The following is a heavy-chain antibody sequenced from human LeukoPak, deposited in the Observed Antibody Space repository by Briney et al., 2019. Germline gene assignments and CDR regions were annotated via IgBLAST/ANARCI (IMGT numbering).Heavy chain of an antibody. CDR1: GGSISSGGYY. D-gene: IGHD5-24*01. Sequence: PSETLSLTCTVSGGSISSGGYYWSWIRQHPGKGLEWIGYIYYSGSTYYNPSLKSRVTISVDTSKNQFSLKLSSVTAADTAVYYCARAAWMATIIDYWGQGTLVTVSS. CDR2: IYYSGST. CDR3: ARAAWMATIIDY. J-gene: IGHJ4*02. V-gene: IGHV4-31*03.